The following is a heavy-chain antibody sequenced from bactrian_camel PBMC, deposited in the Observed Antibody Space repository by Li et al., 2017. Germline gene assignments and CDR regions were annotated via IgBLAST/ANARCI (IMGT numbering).Heavy chain of an antibody. Sequence: HVQLVESGGGSVQSGGSLRLSCAASSPSGYFTRMSWWRQAPGKEREGVASISLRTGRTYYADSVKGRFTIAQNNAKNTAYLQLNNLKTEDTAMYYCAKHGGWYGLWKWEYDYWGQGTQVTVS. CDR2: ISLRTGRT. CDR3: AKHGGWYGLWKWEYDY. V-gene: IGHV3S63*01. CDR1: SPSGYFT. J-gene: IGHJ4*01. D-gene: IGHD6*01.